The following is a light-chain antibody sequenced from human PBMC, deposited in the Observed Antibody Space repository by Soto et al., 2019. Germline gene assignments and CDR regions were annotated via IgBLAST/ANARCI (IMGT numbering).Light chain of an antibody. Sequence: QSALTQPASVTGSPGQSITISCTGASSDVGSYNLVSWYQQHPGKAPKLMIYEFNQRPSGVSNRFSGSKSGNTASLTISGLQAEDEADYYCCSYAGSGLGVFGGGTKLTVL. J-gene: IGLJ2*01. V-gene: IGLV2-23*02. CDR1: SSDVGSYNL. CDR3: CSYAGSGLGV. CDR2: EFN.